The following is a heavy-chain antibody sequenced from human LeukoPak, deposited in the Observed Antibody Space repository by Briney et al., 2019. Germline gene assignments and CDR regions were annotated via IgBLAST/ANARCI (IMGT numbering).Heavy chain of an antibody. J-gene: IGHJ4*02. V-gene: IGHV3-30*18. Sequence: TGGSLRLSCTASGFTFRSCGMHWVRQAAGKGLEWVAFISYDGRIKYYADSVKGRLTISRDNSKNTLYLQMDSLRPEDTAVYYCAKDPLGPWKYYFDYWGQGTLVTVSS. CDR3: AKDPLGPWKYYFDY. CDR2: ISYDGRIK. D-gene: IGHD1-1*01. CDR1: GFTFRSCG.